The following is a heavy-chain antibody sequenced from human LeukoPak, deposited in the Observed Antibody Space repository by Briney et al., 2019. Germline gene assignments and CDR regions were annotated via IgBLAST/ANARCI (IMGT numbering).Heavy chain of an antibody. V-gene: IGHV3-30*03. D-gene: IGHD6-19*01. CDR1: GFTFSNYG. CDR2: LSYDGSNE. CDR3: ARFSSSGWYFDY. Sequence: GGSLRLSRAASGFTFSNYGMHWVRQAPGKGLEWVAVLSYDGSNEYYADSVKGRFAISRDNSKNTLYLQMNSLRAEDTAVYYCARFSSSGWYFDYWGQGTLVTVSS. J-gene: IGHJ4*02.